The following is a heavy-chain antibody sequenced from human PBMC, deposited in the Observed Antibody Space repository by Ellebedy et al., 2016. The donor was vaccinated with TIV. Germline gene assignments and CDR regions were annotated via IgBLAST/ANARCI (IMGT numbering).Heavy chain of an antibody. Sequence: HTGGSLRLSXAASGFTFSSYRMHWVRQAPGKGLVWVSHINSDGSSTTYADSVKGRFTISRDNAKNTLYLHMNSLRGEDTAVYFCARDRGDYSISGPWGQGTLVTVPS. CDR2: INSDGSST. J-gene: IGHJ5*02. CDR3: ARDRGDYSISGP. V-gene: IGHV3-74*01. D-gene: IGHD4-11*01. CDR1: GFTFSSYR.